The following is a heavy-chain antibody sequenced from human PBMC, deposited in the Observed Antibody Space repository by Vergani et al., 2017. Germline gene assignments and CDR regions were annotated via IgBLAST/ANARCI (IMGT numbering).Heavy chain of an antibody. CDR1: GSTFSSYG. D-gene: IGHD3-10*01. Sequence: QVQLVESGGGVVQPGRSLRLSCAASGSTFSSYGMHWVRQAPGKGLEWVAVISYDGSNKYYADSVKGRFTISRDNSKNTLYLQMNSLRAEDTAVYYCAKQFGFGELDYWGQGTLVTVSS. CDR2: ISYDGSNK. V-gene: IGHV3-30*18. CDR3: AKQFGFGELDY. J-gene: IGHJ4*02.